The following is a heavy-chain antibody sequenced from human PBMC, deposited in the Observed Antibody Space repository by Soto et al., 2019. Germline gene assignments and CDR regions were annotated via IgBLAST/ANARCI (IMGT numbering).Heavy chain of an antibody. V-gene: IGHV2-5*02. CDR2: IYWDDDK. CDR3: AHRGYMYGNWDHGYFDY. J-gene: IGHJ4*02. Sequence: QITLKESGPPRVKPTQTLALTCTFSGFSLTTSGVGVGWIRKTPGKALEWLAVIYWDDDKRYNPSLKNRLTITKDTSKNQVVLIMADMDPVDTDTYFCAHRGYMYGNWDHGYFDYWGQGTLVTVSS. D-gene: IGHD5-18*01. CDR1: GFSLTTSGVG.